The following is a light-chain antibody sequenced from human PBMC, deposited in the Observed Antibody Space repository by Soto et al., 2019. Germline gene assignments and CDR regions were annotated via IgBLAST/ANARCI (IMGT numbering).Light chain of an antibody. CDR2: DAS. CDR3: QQYVSSPLT. V-gene: IGKV3-11*01. Sequence: VLTQSPATLSFSPGERATLSCRAGLNVNSYLAWYQQKPGQAPRLLIYDASNRAAGIPARFSGSGSGTDFTLTISRLEPEDFAVYYCQQYVSSPLTFGGGTKVDIK. CDR1: LNVNSY. J-gene: IGKJ4*01.